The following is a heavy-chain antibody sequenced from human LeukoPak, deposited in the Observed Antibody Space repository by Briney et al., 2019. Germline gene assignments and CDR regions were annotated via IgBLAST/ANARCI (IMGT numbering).Heavy chain of an antibody. CDR2: INHSGST. CDR1: GGSFSGYY. V-gene: IGHV4-34*01. Sequence: PSETLSLTCAVYGGSFSGYYWSWIRQPPGKGLEWIGEINHSGSTNYNPSLKSRVTMSVDTSKNQFSLKLSSVTAADTAVYYCARENSLGYSYGPDAFDIWGQGTMVTVSS. D-gene: IGHD5-18*01. J-gene: IGHJ3*02. CDR3: ARENSLGYSYGPDAFDI.